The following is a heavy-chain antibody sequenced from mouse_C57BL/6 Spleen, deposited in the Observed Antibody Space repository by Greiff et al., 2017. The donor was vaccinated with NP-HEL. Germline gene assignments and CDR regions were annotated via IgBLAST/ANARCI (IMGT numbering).Heavy chain of an antibody. V-gene: IGHV1-64*01. CDR1: GYTFTSYW. CDR3: ARHMGSTQQFDY. CDR2: IHPNSGST. J-gene: IGHJ2*01. Sequence: VQLQQPGAELVKPGASVKLSCKASGYTFTSYWMHWVKQRPGQGLEWIGMIHPNSGSTNYNEKFKSKATLTVDKSSSTAYMQLSSLTSEDSAVYYCARHMGSTQQFDYWGQGTTLTVSS. D-gene: IGHD1-1*02.